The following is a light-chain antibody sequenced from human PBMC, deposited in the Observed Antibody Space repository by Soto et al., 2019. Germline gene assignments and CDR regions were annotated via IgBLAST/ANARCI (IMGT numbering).Light chain of an antibody. V-gene: IGKV3-20*01. CDR1: QSVSSSY. J-gene: IGKJ3*01. CDR3: QQYGSSPL. CDR2: GAS. Sequence: EIVLTQSPGSLSLSPGERATLSCRASQSVSSSYLAWYQQKPGQAPSLLIYGASSRATGIPDRFSGSGSETDFTLTISRLEPEDFAVYYCQQYGSSPLFGPGTKVDIK.